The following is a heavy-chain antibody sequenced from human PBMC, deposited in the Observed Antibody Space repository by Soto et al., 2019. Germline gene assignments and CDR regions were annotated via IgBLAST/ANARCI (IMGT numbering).Heavy chain of an antibody. Sequence: QVQLVESGGGVVEPGRSLRLSCAASGFTFSRNGMHWVRQAPGKGLEWVAVISYDGSNKYYADSVKGRATISRDNSRNTLQLQMNSLRTEDTAVYYCAKDLSSGWALDYWGQGTLVTVSS. CDR1: GFTFSRNG. CDR2: ISYDGSNK. CDR3: AKDLSSGWALDY. J-gene: IGHJ4*02. D-gene: IGHD6-25*01. V-gene: IGHV3-30*18.